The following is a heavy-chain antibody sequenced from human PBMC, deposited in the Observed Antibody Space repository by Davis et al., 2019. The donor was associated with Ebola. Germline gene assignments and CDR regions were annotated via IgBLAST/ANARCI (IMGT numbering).Heavy chain of an antibody. V-gene: IGHV3-23*01. Sequence: GESLKISCAASGFTFSSYAMSWVRQAPGKGLEWVSAISGSGGSTYYADSVKGRFTISRDNSKNTLYLQMNSLRAEDTAVYYCAKWARGVIMVDYWGQGTLVTVSS. CDR3: AKWARGVIMVDY. D-gene: IGHD3-10*01. J-gene: IGHJ4*02. CDR2: ISGSGGST. CDR1: GFTFSSYA.